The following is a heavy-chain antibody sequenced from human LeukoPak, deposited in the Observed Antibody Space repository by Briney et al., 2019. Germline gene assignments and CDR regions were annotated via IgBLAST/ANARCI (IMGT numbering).Heavy chain of an antibody. J-gene: IGHJ6*03. CDR2: INPDSGGT. CDR1: GYTFTGYY. V-gene: IGHV1-2*02. D-gene: IGHD1-1*01. CDR3: ARDKQLDWAHYYYYYMDV. Sequence: ASVKVSCKASGYTFTGYYMHWVRQAPGQGLEWMGWINPDSGGTNYAQKFQGRVTMTRDTSISTAYMDLSRLRSGDTAVYYCARDKQLDWAHYYYYYMDVWGKGTTVTVSS.